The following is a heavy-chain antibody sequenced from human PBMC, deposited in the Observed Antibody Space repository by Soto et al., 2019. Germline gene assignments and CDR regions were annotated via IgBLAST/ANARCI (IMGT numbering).Heavy chain of an antibody. CDR1: GGTFSSYA. Sequence: VASVKVSCKASGGTFSSYAISWVRQAPGQGLEWMGGIIPIFGTANYAQKFQGRVTITAGESTSTAYMELSSLRSEDTAVYYCARDRYGGKRRGLYFDYWGQGTLVTVSS. V-gene: IGHV1-69*13. J-gene: IGHJ4*02. CDR2: IIPIFGTA. D-gene: IGHD1-26*01. CDR3: ARDRYGGKRRGLYFDY.